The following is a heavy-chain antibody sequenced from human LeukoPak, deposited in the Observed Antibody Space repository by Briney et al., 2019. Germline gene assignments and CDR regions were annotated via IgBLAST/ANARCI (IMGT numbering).Heavy chain of an antibody. CDR3: ASVYYYGMDV. V-gene: IGHV3-11*01. CDR1: GCTFSDYY. Sequence: PGGSQRLSCADSGCTFSDYYMSWIRQAPGRGLEWVSYTSSSGGTIYYADSVKGRFTTSRDNAKKSLYLQMNSLRAEDTAVYYCASVYYYGMDVWGQGTTVTVSS. J-gene: IGHJ6*02. CDR2: TSSSGGTI.